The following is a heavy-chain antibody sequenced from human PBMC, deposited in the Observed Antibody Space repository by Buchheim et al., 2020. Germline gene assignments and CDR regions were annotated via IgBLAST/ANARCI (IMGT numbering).Heavy chain of an antibody. CDR3: APDERFLRD. CDR2: ITASGGST. J-gene: IGHJ4*02. Sequence: EVEVLESGGGLVQPGGSLRLSCAASGFTFSRYAMTWVRDTPRHGLEWVSSITASGGSTYYADSVKGRFTISRDNSKNILYLQMSTLRAEDSAVYYCAPDERFLRDWGQGTL. CDR1: GFTFSRYA. D-gene: IGHD3-3*01. V-gene: IGHV3-23*01.